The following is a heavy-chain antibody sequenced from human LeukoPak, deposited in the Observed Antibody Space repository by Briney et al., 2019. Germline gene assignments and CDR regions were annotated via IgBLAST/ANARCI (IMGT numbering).Heavy chain of an antibody. CDR1: GYIFTSNY. CDR2: IYPRDGST. J-gene: IGHJ4*02. CDR3: ARDQEGFDY. V-gene: IGHV1-46*01. Sequence: VSVKVSCKASGYIFTSNYIHWVRQAPGQGLEWMGMIYPRDGSTSYAQRFQDRVTVTRDTSTSTVHMELSGLRSEDTAVYYCARDQEGFDYWGQGTQVTVSS.